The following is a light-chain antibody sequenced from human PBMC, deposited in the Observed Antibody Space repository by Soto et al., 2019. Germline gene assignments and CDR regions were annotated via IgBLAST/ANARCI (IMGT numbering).Light chain of an antibody. CDR3: SGHNSDPRT. CDR1: QGISSY. Sequence: DIQLTQSPSFLSASVGDRVTITCRASQGISSYLAWYQQKPGKAPKLLIYAASTLQSGVPSRFSGSGSGTGFSITVRALQLKEIATNCCSGHNSDPRTFGQGNTVEIK. V-gene: IGKV1-9*01. CDR2: AAS. J-gene: IGKJ1*01.